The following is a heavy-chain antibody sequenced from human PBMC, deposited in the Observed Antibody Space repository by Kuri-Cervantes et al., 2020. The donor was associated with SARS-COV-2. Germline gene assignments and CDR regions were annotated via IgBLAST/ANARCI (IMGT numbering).Heavy chain of an antibody. Sequence: GESLKISCAASGFTFSGHWIHWVRQAPGKGLVWVSRINPDGSYTNNADSVKGRFTLPRDNAKNSLYLQMNSLRAEDTAVYYCVRDGDHWNFDYWGQGTPVTVSS. V-gene: IGHV3-74*01. D-gene: IGHD1-1*01. J-gene: IGHJ4*02. CDR2: INPDGSYT. CDR3: VRDGDHWNFDY. CDR1: GFTFSGHW.